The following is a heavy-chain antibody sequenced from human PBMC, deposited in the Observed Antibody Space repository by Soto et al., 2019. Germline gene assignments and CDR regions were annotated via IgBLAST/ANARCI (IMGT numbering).Heavy chain of an antibody. CDR3: ARDKNTIFSVVVPPRYGMDV. J-gene: IGHJ6*02. Sequence: QVQLVQSGAEVKKPGSSVKVSCKASGGTFSSYAISWVRQAPGQGREWMGGVIPIFGTANYAQKFQGRVTITAAESTSTAYMELSIMRSEDTAVYYCARDKNTIFSVVVPPRYGMDVWGQGTTVTVSS. D-gene: IGHD3-3*01. CDR1: GGTFSSYA. CDR2: VIPIFGTA. V-gene: IGHV1-69*01.